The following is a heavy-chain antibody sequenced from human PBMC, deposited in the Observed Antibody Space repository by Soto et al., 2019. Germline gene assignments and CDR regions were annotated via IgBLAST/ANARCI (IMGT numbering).Heavy chain of an antibody. D-gene: IGHD1-1*01. CDR1: GFTFSSYA. CDR2: ISGSGGST. Sequence: GGSLRFSCAASGFTFSSYAMSWVRQAPGKGLEWVSAISGSGGSTYYADSVKGRFTISRDNSKNTLYLQMNSLRAEDTAVYYCANEDRNRNVVCFDYWGQGTLVTVSS. J-gene: IGHJ4*02. CDR3: ANEDRNRNVVCFDY. V-gene: IGHV3-23*01.